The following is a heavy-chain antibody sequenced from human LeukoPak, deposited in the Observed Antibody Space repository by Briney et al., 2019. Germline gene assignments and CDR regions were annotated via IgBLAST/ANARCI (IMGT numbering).Heavy chain of an antibody. CDR2: IYYSGST. V-gene: IGHV4-61*01. CDR3: ATSYYYDSSGYYYGFDY. J-gene: IGHJ4*02. D-gene: IGHD3-22*01. CDR1: GGSVSSGSYY. Sequence: SETLSLTRTVSGGSVSSGSYYWSWIRQPPGKGLEWIGYIYYSGSTNYNPSLKSRVTISVDTSKNQFSLKLSSVTAADTAVYYCATSYYYDSSGYYYGFDYWGQGTLVTVSS.